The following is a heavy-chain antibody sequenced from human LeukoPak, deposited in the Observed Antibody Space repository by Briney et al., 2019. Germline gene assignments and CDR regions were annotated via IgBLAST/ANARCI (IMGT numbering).Heavy chain of an antibody. V-gene: IGHV1-46*01. CDR3: ARGHGSGSTNYFDP. Sequence: ASVKVSCKASGYTFTTYTMHWLRPAPGQGLEWMGIIHPSAGSTSYAQKFQGSVTLTRDMSTSTFYMELSSLRSDDTAVYYCARGHGSGSTNYFDPWGQGTLVTVSS. CDR2: IHPSAGST. D-gene: IGHD3-10*01. CDR1: GYTFTTYT. J-gene: IGHJ5*02.